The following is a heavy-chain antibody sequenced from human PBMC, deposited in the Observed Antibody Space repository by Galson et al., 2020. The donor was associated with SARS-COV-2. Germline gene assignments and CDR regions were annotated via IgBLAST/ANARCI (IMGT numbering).Heavy chain of an antibody. Sequence: SLKISCAASGFTFDDYAMHWVRQAPGKGLEWVSGISWNSGSIGYADSVKGRFTISRDNAKNSLYLQMNSLRAEDTALYYCAKDSGYSSSWPYYYYGMDVWGQGTTVTVSS. V-gene: IGHV3-9*01. CDR2: ISWNSGSI. CDR3: AKDSGYSSSWPYYYYGMDV. J-gene: IGHJ6*02. D-gene: IGHD6-13*01. CDR1: GFTFDDYA.